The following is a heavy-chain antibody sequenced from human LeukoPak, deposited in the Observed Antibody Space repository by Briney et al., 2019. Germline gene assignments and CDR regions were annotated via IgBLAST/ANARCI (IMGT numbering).Heavy chain of an antibody. CDR3: ARDQYYYDSSGYYYADY. V-gene: IGHV3-66*01. CDR2: IYSGGST. D-gene: IGHD3-22*01. CDR1: GFTVSSNY. J-gene: IGHJ4*02. Sequence: GGSLRLSCAASGFTVSSNYMSWVRQAPGKGLEWVSVIYSGGSTYYADSVKGRFTISRDNSKNTLYLQMNSLRAEDTAVYYCARDQYYYDSSGYYYADYWGQGTLVTVSS.